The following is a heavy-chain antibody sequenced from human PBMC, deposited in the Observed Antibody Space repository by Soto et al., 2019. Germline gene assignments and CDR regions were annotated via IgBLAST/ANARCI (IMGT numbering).Heavy chain of an antibody. CDR3: TGSLSFAFDI. V-gene: IGHV3-73*01. CDR1: GFSLSDSV. CDR2: ITSTADTYAT. J-gene: IGHJ3*02. Sequence: ESGGGLVQPGGSLKLSCAASGFSLSDSVMHWVRQVSGKGLEWVGRITSTADTYATAYTASVKGRFTVSRDDSKNTAYLQMNSLKSEDTAVYYCTGSLSFAFDIWGQGTMVHVSS.